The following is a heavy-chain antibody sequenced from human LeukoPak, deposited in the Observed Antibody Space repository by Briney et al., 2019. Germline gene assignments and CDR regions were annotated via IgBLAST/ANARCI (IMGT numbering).Heavy chain of an antibody. V-gene: IGHV3-11*01. CDR2: ISSSGSTI. D-gene: IGHD5-12*01. CDR3: ARDISGYDSGAIDY. CDR1: GLTFSDYY. Sequence: PGGSLRLSCAASGLTFSDYYMSWLRQAPGKGLEWVSYISSSGSTIYYADSVKGRFTISRDNAKNSLYLQMNSLRAEDTAVYYCARDISGYDSGAIDYWGQGTLVTVSS. J-gene: IGHJ4*02.